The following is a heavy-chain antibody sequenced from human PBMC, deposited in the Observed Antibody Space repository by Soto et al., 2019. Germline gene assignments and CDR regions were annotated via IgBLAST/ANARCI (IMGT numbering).Heavy chain of an antibody. J-gene: IGHJ6*02. CDR1: GFTFSSYG. V-gene: IGHV3-30*18. Sequence: QVQLVESGGGVVQPGRSLRLSCAASGFTFSSYGMHWVRQAPGKGLEWVAVISYDGSNKYYADSVKGRFTISRDNSKNTLDLQMNSLRAEDTAVYYCAKGPAIVVVPAALNYYYGMDVWGQGTTVTVSS. CDR3: AKGPAIVVVPAALNYYYGMDV. CDR2: ISYDGSNK. D-gene: IGHD2-2*01.